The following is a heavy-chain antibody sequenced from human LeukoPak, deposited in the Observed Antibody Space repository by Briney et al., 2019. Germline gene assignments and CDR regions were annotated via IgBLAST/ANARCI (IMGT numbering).Heavy chain of an antibody. CDR1: GLSLSKSH. J-gene: IGHJ4*02. V-gene: IGHV3-30*18. CDR3: AKDKDYFDY. Sequence: GGSLRLSCVGSGLSLSKSHMHWVRQAPGKGLEWVAVISYDGSNKYYADSVKGRFTISRDNSKNTLYLQMNSLRAEDTAVYYCAKDKDYFDYWGQGTLVTVSS. CDR2: ISYDGSNK.